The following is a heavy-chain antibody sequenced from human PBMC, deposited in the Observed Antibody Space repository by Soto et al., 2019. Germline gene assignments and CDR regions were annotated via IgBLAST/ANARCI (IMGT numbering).Heavy chain of an antibody. CDR3: ARDLDASGSYYTDY. Sequence: ASVKVSCKASGYTFSSIGISWVRQAPGQGLEWMGWISPYKGNTPYAQGLQGRVTMTTDTSTSTAYMELRSLRSDDTAVYYCARDLDASGSYYTDYWGQGTLVTVSS. CDR1: GYTFSSIG. CDR2: ISPYKGNT. D-gene: IGHD3-10*01. V-gene: IGHV1-18*01. J-gene: IGHJ4*02.